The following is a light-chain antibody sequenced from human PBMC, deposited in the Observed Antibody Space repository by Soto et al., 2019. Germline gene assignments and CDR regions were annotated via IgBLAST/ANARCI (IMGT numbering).Light chain of an antibody. CDR1: SSDIGDYNY. Sequence: QSALTQPASVSGSPGQSITISCTGTSSDIGDYNYVSWYQQHPGKAPKLMIYEVSNRPSGISNRFSGSKSGNTASLTISGLQADDEADYYCSSYTITSIRSVFGTGTKVTVL. V-gene: IGLV2-14*01. CDR2: EVS. CDR3: SSYTITSIRSV. J-gene: IGLJ1*01.